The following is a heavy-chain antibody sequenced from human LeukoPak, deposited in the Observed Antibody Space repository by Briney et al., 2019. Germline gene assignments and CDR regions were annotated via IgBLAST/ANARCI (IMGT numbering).Heavy chain of an antibody. J-gene: IGHJ4*02. V-gene: IGHV1-18*01. D-gene: IGHD1-26*01. Sequence: ASVKVSCKASGYTFTSYGISWVRQAPGQGLEWMGWISAYNGNTNYAQKLQGRVTMTTDTSTSTAYMELRSLRSDDTAVYYCVRETVGATMGDVDYWGQGTLVTISS. CDR1: GYTFTSYG. CDR3: VRETVGATMGDVDY. CDR2: ISAYNGNT.